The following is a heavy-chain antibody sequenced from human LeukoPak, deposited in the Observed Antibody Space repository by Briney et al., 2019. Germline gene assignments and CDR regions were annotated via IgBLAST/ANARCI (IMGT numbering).Heavy chain of an antibody. V-gene: IGHV4-30-2*01. J-gene: IGHJ4*02. Sequence: SQTLSLTCTVSGGSISSGGYYWSWIRQPPGKGLEWIGYIYHSGSTYYNPSLKSRVTISVDRSKNQFSLRLSSVAAADTAVYYCAREGGGYSYGLGVFDYWGQGTLVTVSS. CDR3: AREGGGYSYGLGVFDY. D-gene: IGHD5-18*01. CDR2: IYHSGST. CDR1: GGSISSGGYY.